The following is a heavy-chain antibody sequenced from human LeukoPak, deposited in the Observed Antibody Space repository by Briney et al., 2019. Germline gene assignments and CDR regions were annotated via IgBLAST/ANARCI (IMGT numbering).Heavy chain of an antibody. CDR1: GFTFSSYW. D-gene: IGHD3-22*01. Sequence: GGSLRLSCAASGFTFSSYWMSWVRQAPGKGLEWVAFIRYDGSNKYYADSVKGRFTISRDNSKNTLYLQMNSLRAEDTAVYYCAKVPGYYYDSSGYYYFDYWGQGTLVTVSS. V-gene: IGHV3-30*02. CDR2: IRYDGSNK. J-gene: IGHJ4*02. CDR3: AKVPGYYYDSSGYYYFDY.